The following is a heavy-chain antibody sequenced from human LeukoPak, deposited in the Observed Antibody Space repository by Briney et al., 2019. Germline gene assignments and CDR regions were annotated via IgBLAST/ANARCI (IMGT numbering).Heavy chain of an antibody. Sequence: SETLSLTCAVYGGSFSGYYWSWIRQPSGKGLEWIGEINHSGSTNYNPSLKSRVTISVDTSKNQFSLKLSSVTAADTAVYYCAINGGFAGFDPWGQGTLVTVSS. J-gene: IGHJ5*02. CDR1: GGSFSGYY. CDR2: INHSGST. D-gene: IGHD2-8*01. V-gene: IGHV4-34*01. CDR3: AINGGFAGFDP.